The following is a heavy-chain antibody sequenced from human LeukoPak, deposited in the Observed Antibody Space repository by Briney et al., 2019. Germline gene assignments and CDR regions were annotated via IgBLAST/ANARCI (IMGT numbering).Heavy chain of an antibody. CDR2: ISDSGGST. CDR1: GFTFSSFA. V-gene: IGHV3-23*01. CDR3: AKSHSVVRRGYFDS. J-gene: IGHJ4*02. D-gene: IGHD2-2*01. Sequence: GGSLRLSCAASGFTFSSFAMSLVRQAPGKGLEWLSTISDSGGSTYYADSVRGRFTISRDNSKDTLYVQMHSLRAEDAAVYYCAKSHSVVRRGYFDSWGQGALVTVSS.